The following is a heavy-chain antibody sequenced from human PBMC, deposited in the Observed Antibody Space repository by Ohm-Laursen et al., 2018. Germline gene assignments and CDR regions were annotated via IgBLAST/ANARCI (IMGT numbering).Heavy chain of an antibody. Sequence: SDTLSLTCAVYGGSFSGYYWSWIRQPPGKGLEWIGEINHSGSTNYNPSLKSRVTISVDTFKNQFSLKLSSVTAADTAVYYCASRPARRNDSRSPFDYWGQGTLVTVSS. CDR3: ASRPARRNDSRSPFDY. J-gene: IGHJ4*02. V-gene: IGHV4-34*01. CDR2: INHSGST. D-gene: IGHD3-22*01. CDR1: GGSFSGYY.